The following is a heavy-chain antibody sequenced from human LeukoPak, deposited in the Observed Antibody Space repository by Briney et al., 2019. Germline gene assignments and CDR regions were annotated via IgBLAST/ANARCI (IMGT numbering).Heavy chain of an antibody. D-gene: IGHD3-22*01. V-gene: IGHV4-34*01. CDR2: INHSGST. Sequence: SETLSLTCAVYGGSFSGYYWSWIRQPPGKGLEWIGEINHSGSTNYNPSLKSRVSISVDTSKNQFSLKLSSVTAADTAVYYCARGPHTGVNYYDSSGYYYWGQGTLVTVSS. CDR1: GGSFSGYY. J-gene: IGHJ4*02. CDR3: ARGPHTGVNYYDSSGYYY.